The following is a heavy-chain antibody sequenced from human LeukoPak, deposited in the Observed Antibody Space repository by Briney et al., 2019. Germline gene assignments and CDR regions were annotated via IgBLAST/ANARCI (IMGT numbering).Heavy chain of an antibody. D-gene: IGHD2-2*01. Sequence: GGSLRLSCAASGFTFDDYAMHWVRQAPGKGLEWVSLISWDGGSTYYADSVKGRFTISRNNSKNSLYLQMNSLRAKDTALYYCAKGLIVVVPAALLDYWGQGTLVTVSS. CDR3: AKGLIVVVPAALLDY. CDR2: ISWDGGST. CDR1: GFTFDDYA. V-gene: IGHV3-43D*04. J-gene: IGHJ4*02.